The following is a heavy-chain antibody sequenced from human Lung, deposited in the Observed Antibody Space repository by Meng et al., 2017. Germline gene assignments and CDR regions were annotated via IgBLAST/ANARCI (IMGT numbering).Heavy chain of an antibody. CDR1: GFTFSNAW. V-gene: IGHV3-15*01. J-gene: IGHJ4*02. D-gene: IGHD3-22*01. Sequence: EVALVGSGGGLVEPGGSLRLSCATFGFTFSNAWMSWVRQTPGKGLEWLGRIKSKTDGETTDYAAPVKGRFSISRDDAKNTLYLQMNSLKTEDTAVYYCQWLSTHPPDCWGQGTLVTVSS. CDR2: IKSKTDGETT. CDR3: QWLSTHPPDC.